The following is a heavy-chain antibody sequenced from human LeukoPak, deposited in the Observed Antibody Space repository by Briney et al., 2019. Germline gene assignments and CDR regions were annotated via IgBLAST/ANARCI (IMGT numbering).Heavy chain of an antibody. CDR3: AKDRGRYCSSTSCPFDY. V-gene: IGHV3-23*01. CDR2: ISGSGGST. J-gene: IGHJ4*02. Sequence: GGSLRLSCAASGFTFSSYAMSWVRQAPGKGLGWVSAISGSGGSTYYADSVKGRFTISRDNSKNTLYLQMNSLRAEDTAVYYCAKDRGRYCSSTSCPFDYWGQGTLVTVSS. D-gene: IGHD2-2*01. CDR1: GFTFSSYA.